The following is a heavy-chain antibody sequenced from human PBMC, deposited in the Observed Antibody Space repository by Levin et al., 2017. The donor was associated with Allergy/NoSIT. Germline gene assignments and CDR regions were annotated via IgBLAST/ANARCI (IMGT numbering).Heavy chain of an antibody. Sequence: PGGSLRLSCTASGFTFGSYAMTWVRQAPGKGLEWVSGIFATSGTTYYADSVKGRFTVSRDNSKNTLYLQMNSLRVEDTAIYYCATWDCSGGSCYPYFWGQGTLVTVSS. CDR3: ATWDCSGGSCYPYF. CDR1: GFTFGSYA. CDR2: IFATSGTT. V-gene: IGHV3-23*01. J-gene: IGHJ4*02. D-gene: IGHD2-15*01.